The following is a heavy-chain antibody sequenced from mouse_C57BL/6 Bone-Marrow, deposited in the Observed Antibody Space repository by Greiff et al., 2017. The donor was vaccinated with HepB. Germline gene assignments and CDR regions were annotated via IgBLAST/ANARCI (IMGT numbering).Heavy chain of an antibody. CDR1: GYTFTSYW. J-gene: IGHJ4*01. CDR3: ARREIYYGPYYYAMDY. D-gene: IGHD2-1*01. Sequence: QVQLQQPGAELVMPGASVKLSCKASGYTFTSYWMHWVKQRPGQGLEWIGEIDPSDSYTNYNQKFKGKSTLTVDKSSSTAYMQLNSLTSDDSAVDYCARREIYYGPYYYAMDYWGQGTSVTVSS. CDR2: IDPSDSYT. V-gene: IGHV1-69*01.